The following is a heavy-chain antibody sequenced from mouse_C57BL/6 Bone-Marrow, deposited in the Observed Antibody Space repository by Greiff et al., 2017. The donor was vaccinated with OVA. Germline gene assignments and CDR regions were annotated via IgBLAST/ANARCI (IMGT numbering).Heavy chain of an antibody. CDR2: ISSGGSYT. V-gene: IGHV5-6*01. CDR1: GFTFSSYG. Sequence: DVQLVESGGDLVKPGGSLKLSCAASGFTFSSYGMSWVRQTPDKRLEWVATISSGGSYTYYPDSVKGRFTISRDNAKNTLYLQMSSLKSEDTAMYYCARHNWSWFAYWGQGTLVTVSA. J-gene: IGHJ3*01. D-gene: IGHD4-1*02. CDR3: ARHNWSWFAY.